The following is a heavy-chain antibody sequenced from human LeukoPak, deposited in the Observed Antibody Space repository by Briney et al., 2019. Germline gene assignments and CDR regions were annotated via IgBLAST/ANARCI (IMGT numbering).Heavy chain of an antibody. V-gene: IGHV3-30*02. CDR3: AKDSITMVRGDPLEDYYYMDV. CDR1: GFTFNSQN. J-gene: IGHJ6*03. Sequence: GGSLRLSCATSGFTFNSQNMNWVRHSPTLGLDWVAFIRTNGVEKHYADAVRGRFTISRDNSKNTLYLQMNSLRAEDTAVYYCAKDSITMVRGDPLEDYYYMDVWGKGTTVTISS. CDR2: IRTNGVEK. D-gene: IGHD3-10*01.